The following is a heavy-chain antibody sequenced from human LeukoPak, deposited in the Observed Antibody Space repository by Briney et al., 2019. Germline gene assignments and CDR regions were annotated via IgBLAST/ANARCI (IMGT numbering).Heavy chain of an antibody. V-gene: IGHV1-2*06. CDR1: GYTFTGYY. CDR3: ARAGETNSNWFDP. Sequence: ASVKVSCKASGYTFTGYYMHWVRQAPGQGLEWLGRINPNSGGTNYAQKFQGRVTMTRDTSISTAYMELSRLTSDDTAVYLCARAGETNSNWFDPWGQGTLVTVSS. CDR2: INPNSGGT. J-gene: IGHJ5*02. D-gene: IGHD1-1*01.